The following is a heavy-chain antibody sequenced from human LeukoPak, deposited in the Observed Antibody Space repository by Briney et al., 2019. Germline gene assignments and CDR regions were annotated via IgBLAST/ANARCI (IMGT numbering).Heavy chain of an antibody. D-gene: IGHD3-10*01. J-gene: IGHJ6*03. CDR1: GGSFSGYY. CDR3: ARAPLSGSYSLGIYYYMDV. CDR2: INHSGST. V-gene: IGHV4-34*01. Sequence: SETLSLTCAVYGGSFSGYYWSWIRQPPGKGLEWIGEINHSGSTNYNPPLKSRVTISVDTSKNQFSLKLSSVTAADTAVYYCARAPLSGSYSLGIYYYMDVWGKGTTVTVSS.